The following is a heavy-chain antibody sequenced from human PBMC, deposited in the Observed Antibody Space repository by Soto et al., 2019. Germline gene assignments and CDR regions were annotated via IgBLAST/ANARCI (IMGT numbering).Heavy chain of an antibody. CDR2: INHSGST. V-gene: IGHV4-34*01. J-gene: IGHJ6*02. D-gene: IGHD3-22*01. Sequence: ETLSLTCAVYGWSFSGYYWSWIRQPPGKGLEWIGEINHSGSTNYNPSLKSRVTISVDTSKNQFSLKLSSVTAADTAVYYCARVLRGRGIYYDSSGYKGRNYGMDVWGQGTTVTVSS. CDR1: GWSFSGYY. CDR3: ARVLRGRGIYYDSSGYKGRNYGMDV.